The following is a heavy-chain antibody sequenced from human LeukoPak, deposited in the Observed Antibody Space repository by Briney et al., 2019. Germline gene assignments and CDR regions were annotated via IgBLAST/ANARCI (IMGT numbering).Heavy chain of an antibody. CDR1: GFTFSTYA. CDR2: ISGRGNNT. J-gene: IGHJ4*02. D-gene: IGHD6-13*01. V-gene: IGHV3-23*01. Sequence: GGSLRLSCAAYGFTFSTYAMSWVRQAPGKGLEWVSSISGRGNNTYYADSVKGRFTISRDNSKNTLHLQMNSLRAEDTAIYYCARAYSSSWYDYWGQGTLVTVSS. CDR3: ARAYSSSWYDY.